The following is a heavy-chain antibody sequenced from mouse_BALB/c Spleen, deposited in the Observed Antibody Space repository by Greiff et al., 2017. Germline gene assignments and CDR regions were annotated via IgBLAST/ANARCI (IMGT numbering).Heavy chain of an antibody. CDR2: IDPANGNT. CDR3: ARGDDYAMDY. CDR1: GFNIKDTY. Sequence: EVKLQESGAELVKPGASVKLSCTASGFNIKDTYMHWVKQRPEQGLEWIGRIDPANGNTKYDPKFQGKATITADTSSNTAYLQLSSLTSEDTAVYYCARGDDYAMDYWGQGTSVTVSS. J-gene: IGHJ4*01. V-gene: IGHV14-3*02. D-gene: IGHD2-13*01.